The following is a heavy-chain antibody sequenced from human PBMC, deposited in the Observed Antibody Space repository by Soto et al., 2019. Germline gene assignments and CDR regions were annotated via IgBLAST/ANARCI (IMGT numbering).Heavy chain of an antibody. CDR3: ARLHGYSSGWYDY. J-gene: IGHJ4*02. CDR2: ISTFNGNA. D-gene: IGHD6-19*01. CDR1: GYTFSSNG. Sequence: ASVKVSCKASGYTFSSNGVSWVRQAPGQGLEWMGWISTFNGNAHYAQKLQGRVTMTTDTSTNTAYMELTSLSSDDTAVYYCARLHGYSSGWYDYWGQGTLVTVSS. V-gene: IGHV1-18*04.